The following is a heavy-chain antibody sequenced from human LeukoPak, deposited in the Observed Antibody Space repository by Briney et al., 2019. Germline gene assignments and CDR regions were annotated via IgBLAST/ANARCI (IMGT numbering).Heavy chain of an antibody. CDR1: GFTFGDYA. J-gene: IGHJ1*01. V-gene: IGHV3-15*01. CDR2: IKSKSDGGTT. Sequence: PGRSLRLSCTASGFTFGDYAMSWFRQAPGKGLEWVGRIKSKSDGGTTDYAAPVKGKFTISRDDSKNTLYLQMNSLKSEDTAVYYCTTGGGVYDYVSLHWGQGTLVTVSS. CDR3: TTGGGVYDYVSLH. D-gene: IGHD3-16*01.